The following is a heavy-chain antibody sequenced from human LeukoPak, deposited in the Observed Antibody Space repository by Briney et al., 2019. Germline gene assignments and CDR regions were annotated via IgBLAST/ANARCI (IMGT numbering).Heavy chain of an antibody. CDR3: ARRTDYYGSGSYYNPFDY. J-gene: IGHJ4*02. CDR2: IYYSGST. V-gene: IGHV4-59*12. Sequence: SETLSLTCTVSGGSISSYYWSWIRQPPGKGLEWIGYIYYSGSTYYNPSLKSRVTISVDTSKNQFSLKLSSVTAADTAVYYCARRTDYYGSGSYYNPFDYWGQGTLVTVSS. D-gene: IGHD3-10*01. CDR1: GGSISSYY.